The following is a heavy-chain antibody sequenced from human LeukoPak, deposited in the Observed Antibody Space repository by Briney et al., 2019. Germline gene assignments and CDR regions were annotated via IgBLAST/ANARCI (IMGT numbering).Heavy chain of an antibody. V-gene: IGHV4-30-2*01. J-gene: IGHJ4*02. CDR1: GGSISSGGYS. D-gene: IGHD2-2*01. CDR3: ARARGYCSSTSCYPDY. Sequence: SETLSLTCAVSGGSISSGGYSWSWIRQPPGKGLEWIGYIYHSGSTYYNPSLKSRVTISVDRSKNQFSLKLSSVTAGDTAVYYCARARGYCSSTSCYPDYWGQGTLVTVSS. CDR2: IYHSGST.